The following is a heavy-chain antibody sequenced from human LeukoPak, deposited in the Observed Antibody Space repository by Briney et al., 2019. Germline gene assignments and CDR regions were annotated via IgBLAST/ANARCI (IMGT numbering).Heavy chain of an antibody. CDR2: GSHDGRNK. V-gene: IGHV3-30*18. CDR3: AKDRDSSTWSFFDF. CDR1: GFIFRNYA. D-gene: IGHD6-13*01. J-gene: IGHJ4*02. Sequence: PGGSLRLSCVASGFIFRNYAMHWVRQAPGKGLEWVAVGSHDGRNKIYGDSVKGRFTISRDNSKNTVYLQIDNLRPEDTAVYYCAKDRDSSTWSFFDFWGQGTLVTVSS.